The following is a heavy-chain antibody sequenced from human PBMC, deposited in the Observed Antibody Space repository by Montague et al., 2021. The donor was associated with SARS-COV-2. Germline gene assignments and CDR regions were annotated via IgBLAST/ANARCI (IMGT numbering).Heavy chain of an antibody. Sequence: SETLSLTCTVSGGSISSYYWSWIRQPPGKGLERIGYIYYSGSTNYNPSLKSRVTISVDTSKNQFSLRLSSVTAADTAVYYCARDLPPSRPRNPVWGQGTLVTVSS. CDR2: IYYSGST. J-gene: IGHJ4*02. D-gene: IGHD2/OR15-2a*01. CDR1: GGSISSYY. V-gene: IGHV4-59*01. CDR3: ARDLPPSRPRNPV.